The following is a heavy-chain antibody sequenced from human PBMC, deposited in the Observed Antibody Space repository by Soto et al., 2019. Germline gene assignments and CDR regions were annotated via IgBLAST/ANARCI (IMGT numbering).Heavy chain of an antibody. CDR2: VYRTGST. Sequence: QVQLQESGPGLVKPSGTLSLTCAVSGGSISTSNWWSWVRQPPGKGLEWIGEVYRTGSTNYNPSLESRLTXPXAXSXXQASLKLTSVPAADTAVSYCARARATIAAAAIFDCWGQGTLVTVSS. CDR3: ARARATIAAAAIFDC. CDR1: GGSISTSNW. J-gene: IGHJ4*02. V-gene: IGHV4-4*02. D-gene: IGHD6-13*01.